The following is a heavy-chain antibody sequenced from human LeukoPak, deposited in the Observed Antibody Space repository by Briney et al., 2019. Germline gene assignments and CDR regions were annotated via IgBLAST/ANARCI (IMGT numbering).Heavy chain of an antibody. J-gene: IGHJ6*03. CDR1: GYTFTSYD. CDR2: MNPNSGNT. Sequence: ASVKVSCKASGYTFTSYDINWVRQATGQGLEWMGWMNPNSGNTGYAQKFQGRVTITRNTSISTAYMELSSLRSEDTAVYYCARGTSPGIWGGPRARHYYLDVWGKGTTVTVSS. CDR3: ARGTSPGIWGGPRARHYYLDV. V-gene: IGHV1-8*03. D-gene: IGHD3-16*01.